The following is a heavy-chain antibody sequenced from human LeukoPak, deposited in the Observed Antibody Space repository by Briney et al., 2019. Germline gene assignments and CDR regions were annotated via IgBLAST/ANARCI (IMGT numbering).Heavy chain of an antibody. J-gene: IGHJ4*02. CDR1: GFTLSSYE. D-gene: IGHD6-19*01. CDR2: FDYSADST. V-gene: IGHV3-23*01. CDR3: ARNSGWYGVS. Sequence: GVSLRLSCTVSGFTLSSYEVSWIRQAPGGGLVWVSSFDYSADSTHYADSVMGRFTISRDNSKNTLYLQLSSLSADDTAVYYCARNSGWYGVSWGQGTLVTVSS.